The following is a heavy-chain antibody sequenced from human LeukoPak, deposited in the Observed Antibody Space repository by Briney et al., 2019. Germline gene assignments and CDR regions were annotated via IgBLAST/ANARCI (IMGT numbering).Heavy chain of an antibody. Sequence: SVKVSCKASGGTFSSYAISWVRQAPGQGLEWMGGIIPMFGTANYAQNFQGRVTITADESTSTSYMELSSLRSEDTAVYYCAIAYSSSSTFDYWGQGTLVTVSS. CDR3: AIAYSSSSTFDY. J-gene: IGHJ4*02. D-gene: IGHD6-6*01. V-gene: IGHV1-69*13. CDR2: IIPMFGTA. CDR1: GGTFSSYA.